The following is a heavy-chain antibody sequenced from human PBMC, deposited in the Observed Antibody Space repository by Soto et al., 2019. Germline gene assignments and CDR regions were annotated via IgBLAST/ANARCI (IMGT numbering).Heavy chain of an antibody. V-gene: IGHV4-39*01. CDR3: AGHGSSSWLNWFDP. D-gene: IGHD6-13*01. J-gene: IGHJ5*02. Sequence: PSETLSLTCTVSGASISSSSYYWGWIRQPPGKGLEWIGSIYYSGSTYYNPSLKSRVTISVDTSKNQFSLKLSSVTAADTAVYYCAGHGSSSWLNWFDPWGQGTLVTSPQ. CDR1: GASISSSSYY. CDR2: IYYSGST.